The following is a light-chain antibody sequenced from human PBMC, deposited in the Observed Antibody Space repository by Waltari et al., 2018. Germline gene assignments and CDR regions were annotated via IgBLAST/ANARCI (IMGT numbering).Light chain of an antibody. CDR3: GADHGSGSNFVRV. V-gene: IGLV9-49*03. Sequence: LTQPPSASAPLGASLTITCPLSSGARKLKVDWYPQRAGEGPRFVMRVDTGGIVGSRGEGIPDRFSVSGSGLNRYLTIRNIQEEDESDYHCGADHGSGSNFVRVFGGGTKVTVL. CDR1: SGARKLK. CDR2: VDTGGIVG. J-gene: IGLJ1*01.